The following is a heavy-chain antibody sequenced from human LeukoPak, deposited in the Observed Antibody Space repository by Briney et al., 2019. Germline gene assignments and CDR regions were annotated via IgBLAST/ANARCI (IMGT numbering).Heavy chain of an antibody. V-gene: IGHV4-4*07. CDR2: IYTSGST. Sequence: SETLSLTCTVSGGSISSYYWSWIRQPAGKGLEWIGRIYTSGSTNYNPSLKSRVTMSVDTSKNQFSLKLSSVTAADTAVYYCARRRVIIPAVIFDYWGQGTLVTVSS. J-gene: IGHJ4*02. CDR3: ARRRVIIPAVIFDY. D-gene: IGHD2-2*01. CDR1: GGSISSYY.